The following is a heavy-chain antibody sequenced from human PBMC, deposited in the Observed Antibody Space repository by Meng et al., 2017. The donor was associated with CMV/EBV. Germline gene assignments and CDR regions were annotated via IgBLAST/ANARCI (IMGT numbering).Heavy chain of an antibody. CDR2: IRYDGSNK. J-gene: IGHJ6*02. Sequence: GESLKISCAASGFTFSSYGMHWVRQAPGMGLEWVAFIRYDGSNKYYADSVKGRFTISRDNSKNTLYLQMNSLRAEDTAVYYCARWCSSTSCYYYYGMDVWGQGTTVTVSS. D-gene: IGHD2-2*01. V-gene: IGHV3-30*02. CDR3: ARWCSSTSCYYYYGMDV. CDR1: GFTFSSYG.